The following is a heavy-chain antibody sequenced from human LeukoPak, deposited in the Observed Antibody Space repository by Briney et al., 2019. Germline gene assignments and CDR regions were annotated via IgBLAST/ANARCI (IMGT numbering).Heavy chain of an antibody. Sequence: SETLSLTCTVSGGSISSYYWSWIRQPPGKGLEWIGYIYYSGSTNSNPSLKSRVTISVDTSKNQFPLKLSSVTAADTAVYYCARDYGNRNWFDPWGQGTLVTVSS. D-gene: IGHD1-14*01. CDR1: GGSISSYY. J-gene: IGHJ5*02. V-gene: IGHV4-59*01. CDR2: IYYSGST. CDR3: ARDYGNRNWFDP.